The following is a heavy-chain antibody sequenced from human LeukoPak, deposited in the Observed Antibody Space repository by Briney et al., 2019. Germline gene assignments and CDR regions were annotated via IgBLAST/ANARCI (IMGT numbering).Heavy chain of an antibody. V-gene: IGHV4-61*02. CDR2: IYTSGST. CDR1: GGSISSGSYY. Sequence: SQTLTLTCTVSGGSISSGSYYWSWIRQPAGKGLEWIGRIYTSGSTNYNPSLKSRVTISVDTSKNQFSLKLSSVTAADTAVYYCATEGFVGARVRDIWGQGTMVTVSS. CDR3: ATEGFVGARVRDI. D-gene: IGHD1-26*01. J-gene: IGHJ3*02.